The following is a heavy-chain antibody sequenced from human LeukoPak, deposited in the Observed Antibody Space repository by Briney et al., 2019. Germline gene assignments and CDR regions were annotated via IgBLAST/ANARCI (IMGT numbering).Heavy chain of an antibody. J-gene: IGHJ4*02. CDR3: ARGARSGSYLYY. D-gene: IGHD1-26*01. Sequence: PSETLSLTCTVSSGSISSSNYYWSWIRQPAGKGLEWIGRISTIGSTNYNPSLNSRVTISIDTSKNQFSLKLSSVTAADTAVYYCARGARSGSYLYYWGQGTLVTVSS. CDR1: SGSISSSNYY. V-gene: IGHV4-61*02. CDR2: ISTIGST.